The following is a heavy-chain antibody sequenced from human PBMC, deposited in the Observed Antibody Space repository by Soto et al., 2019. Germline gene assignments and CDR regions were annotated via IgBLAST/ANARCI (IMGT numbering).Heavy chain of an antibody. Sequence: GGSLRLSCAASGITLSSYAMSWVRQAPGKGPEWVSGISASGGSTSYADSVKGRFTISRDNSKNTLYLQMNSLRADDTAVYHCAKGQNSGAYRFYFDYWGQGALVTVSS. D-gene: IGHD1-26*01. CDR3: AKGQNSGAYRFYFDY. CDR1: GITLSSYA. CDR2: ISASGGST. V-gene: IGHV3-23*01. J-gene: IGHJ4*02.